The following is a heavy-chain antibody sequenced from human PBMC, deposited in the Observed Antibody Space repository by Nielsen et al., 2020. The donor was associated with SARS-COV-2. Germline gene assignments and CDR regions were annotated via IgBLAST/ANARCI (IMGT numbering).Heavy chain of an antibody. Sequence: SETLSLTCTVSGGSISSFYWSWIRQPPGKGLEWIGYIYYTGSTNYNPSLKSRVTMSVDTSKNQFSLKLRSVTAADTAVYFCATAVGATSSHDAFDIRGQGTMVTVSS. CDR3: ATAVGATSSHDAFDI. D-gene: IGHD1-26*01. V-gene: IGHV4-59*08. CDR2: IYYTGST. J-gene: IGHJ3*02. CDR1: GGSISSFY.